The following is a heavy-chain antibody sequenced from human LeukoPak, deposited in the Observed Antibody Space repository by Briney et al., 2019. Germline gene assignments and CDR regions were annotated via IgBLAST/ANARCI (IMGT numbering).Heavy chain of an antibody. CDR3: ARDTGRYYYDSSDTPSNWFDH. J-gene: IGHJ5*02. D-gene: IGHD3-22*01. Sequence: ASVKVSCKASGGTFSSYAISWVRQAPGQGLEWMGGIIPIFGTANYAQKFQGRVTITADESTSTAYMELSSLRSEDTAVYYCARDTGRYYYDSSDTPSNWFDHWGQGTLVTVSS. CDR1: GGTFSSYA. CDR2: IIPIFGTA. V-gene: IGHV1-69*13.